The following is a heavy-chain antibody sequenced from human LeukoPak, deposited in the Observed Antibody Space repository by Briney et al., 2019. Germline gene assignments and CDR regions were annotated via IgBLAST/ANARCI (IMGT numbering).Heavy chain of an antibody. CDR3: ARHGGCSGGSCYRKFDP. CDR2: IYYSGST. D-gene: IGHD2-15*01. Sequence: PSETLSLTCTVSGGSISGSSYYWGWIRQPPGKGLEWIGSIYYSGSTYYNPSLKSQVTISVDTSKNLFSLKLSSVTAADTAMYYCARHGGCSGGSCYRKFDPWGQGALVTVSS. V-gene: IGHV4-39*01. CDR1: GGSISGSSYY. J-gene: IGHJ5*02.